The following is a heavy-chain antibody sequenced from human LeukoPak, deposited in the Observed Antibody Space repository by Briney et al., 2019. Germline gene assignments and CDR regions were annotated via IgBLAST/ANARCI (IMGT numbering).Heavy chain of an antibody. CDR2: IYYSGST. CDR3: ARQGDNVVVPPAIWNLDY. CDR1: GGSISSSSYY. J-gene: IGHJ4*02. D-gene: IGHD2-2*01. Sequence: PSETLSLTCTVSGGSISSSSYYWVCLRQPPGKGLEWIGSIYYSGSTYYNPSLKSRVTISVDTSKNQLSLKLSSVTAADTALYYCARQGDNVVVPPAIWNLDYWGQGTLVTVSS. V-gene: IGHV4-39*01.